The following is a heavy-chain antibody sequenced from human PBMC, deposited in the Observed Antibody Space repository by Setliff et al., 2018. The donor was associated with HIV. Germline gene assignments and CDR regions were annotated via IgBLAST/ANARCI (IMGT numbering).Heavy chain of an antibody. D-gene: IGHD2-15*01. CDR3: ATGPPCCSGGSCYSALHH. Sequence: ASVKVSCKASRGTFTSYAFSWVRQAPGQGLEWMGGIIAIISIPSYAQKFQGRGTITADKSTGTAYMELKSMRSEDTAVYYCATGPPCCSGGSCYSALHHWGQGTLVTVSS. CDR1: RGTFTSYA. CDR2: IIAIISIP. J-gene: IGHJ1*01. V-gene: IGHV1-69*10.